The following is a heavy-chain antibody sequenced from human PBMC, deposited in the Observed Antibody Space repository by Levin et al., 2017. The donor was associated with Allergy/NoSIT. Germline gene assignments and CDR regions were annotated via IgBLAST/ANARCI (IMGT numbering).Heavy chain of an antibody. D-gene: IGHD1-26*01. CDR2: IDWNSGNK. V-gene: IGHV3-9*01. CDR3: VKGFGATVPSGMDV. Sequence: SCAVSGFTLSTYAMGWVRQSPGKGLEWVSIIDWNSGNKDYADSVKGRFTISRDNAKNSVHLQMNSLRAEDTALYYCVKGFGATVPSGMDVWGPGTTVIVSS. CDR1: GFTLSTYA. J-gene: IGHJ6*02.